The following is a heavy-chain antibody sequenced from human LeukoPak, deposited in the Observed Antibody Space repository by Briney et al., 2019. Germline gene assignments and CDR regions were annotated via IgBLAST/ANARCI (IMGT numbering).Heavy chain of an antibody. D-gene: IGHD6-13*01. Sequence: SETLSLTCTVSGGSISSSSYYWGWIRQPPGKGLEWIGSIIVGAPTTTRPSKNQFSLKLSSVTAADTAVYYCARDGSAAGTGFDPWGQGTLVTVSS. J-gene: IGHJ5*02. CDR2: IIVGAP. CDR3: ARDGSAAGTGFDP. V-gene: IGHV4-39*07. CDR1: GGSISSSSYY.